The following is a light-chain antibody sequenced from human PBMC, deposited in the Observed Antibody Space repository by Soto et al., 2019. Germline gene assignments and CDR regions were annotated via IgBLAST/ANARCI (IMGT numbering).Light chain of an antibody. CDR3: QQYYSTPLT. J-gene: IGKJ3*01. Sequence: DIVMTQSPDSLAVSLGERATINCKSSQSVLYSSNNKNYLAWYQQKPGQPPKLLIYWASTRESGVPDRFSGSGSGTDFTLPISSLQAEDVAVYCCQQYYSTPLTFGPATKGDIK. CDR1: QSVLYSSNNKNY. V-gene: IGKV4-1*01. CDR2: WAS.